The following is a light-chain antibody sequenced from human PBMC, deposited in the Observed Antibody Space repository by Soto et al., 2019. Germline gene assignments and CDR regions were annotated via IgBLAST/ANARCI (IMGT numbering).Light chain of an antibody. J-gene: IGLJ2*01. V-gene: IGLV1-51*02. Sequence: QSVLTQPPSVSAAPGQKVTISCSGSSSNIGNNYVSWYQQLPGTAPKLLIYENNKRPSGIPDRFSGSKSGTSATLGITGLXXXXXXXXYCGTWDSSLSADVVFGGGTKLTVL. CDR2: ENN. CDR1: SSNIGNNY. CDR3: GTWDSSLSADVV.